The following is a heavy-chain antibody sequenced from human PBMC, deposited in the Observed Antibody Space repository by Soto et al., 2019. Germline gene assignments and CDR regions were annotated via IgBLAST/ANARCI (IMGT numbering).Heavy chain of an antibody. CDR2: ISAYNGNT. CDR3: ARAGHYYDSSGYAD. CDR1: GYSFATSG. V-gene: IGHV1-18*01. Sequence: QVKLVQSGTEVKKPGASVKVSCKASGYSFATSGISWVRQAPGQGLEWMGWISAYNGNTNYEPKLQDRVTMTTDTSTSTAYLALRSLRSDDTDVDYCARAGHYYDSSGYADWGQGTLVTVSS. J-gene: IGHJ4*02. D-gene: IGHD3-22*01.